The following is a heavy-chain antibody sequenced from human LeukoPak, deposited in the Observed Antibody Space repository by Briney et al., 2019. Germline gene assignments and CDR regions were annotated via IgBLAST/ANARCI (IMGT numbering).Heavy chain of an antibody. CDR2: ISSSGSTI. CDR1: GFTFSSYE. D-gene: IGHD4-17*01. CDR3: AKGDYGDPTPDY. V-gene: IGHV3-48*03. Sequence: PGGSLRLSCAASGFTFSSYEMNWVRQAPGKGLEWVSYISSSGSTIYYADSVKGRFTISRDNAKNTLYLQMNSLRAEDTAVYYCAKGDYGDPTPDYWGQGTLVTVSS. J-gene: IGHJ4*02.